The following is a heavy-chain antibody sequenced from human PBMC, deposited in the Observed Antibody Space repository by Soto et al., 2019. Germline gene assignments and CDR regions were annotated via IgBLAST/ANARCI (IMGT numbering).Heavy chain of an antibody. D-gene: IGHD6-6*01. V-gene: IGHV1-69*13. J-gene: IGHJ6*02. CDR1: GGTFSSYA. CDR3: ARGIRIGQLVFESYYYYGMDV. CDR2: IIPIFGTA. Sequence: SVKVSCKASGGTFSSYAISWVRQAPGQGLEWMGGIIPIFGTANYAQKFQGRVTITADESTSTAYMELSSLRSEDTAAYYCARGIRIGQLVFESYYYYGMDVWGQGTTVTVSS.